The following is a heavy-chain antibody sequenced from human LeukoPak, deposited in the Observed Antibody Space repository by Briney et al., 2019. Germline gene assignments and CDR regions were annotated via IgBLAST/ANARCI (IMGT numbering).Heavy chain of an antibody. V-gene: IGHV4-34*01. CDR2: INHSGST. D-gene: IGHD4-17*01. J-gene: IGHJ4*02. CDR1: GGSFSGYY. Sequence: SETLSLTCAVYGGSFSGYYWSWIRQPPGKGLEWIGEINHSGSTNYNPSLKTRVTISVDKSKNQFSLKLSSVTAADTAVYYCARASHDYGDYSHFDYWGQGTLVTVSS. CDR3: ARASHDYGDYSHFDY.